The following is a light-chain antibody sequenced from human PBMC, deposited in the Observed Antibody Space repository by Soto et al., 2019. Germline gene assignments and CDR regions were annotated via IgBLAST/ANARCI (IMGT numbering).Light chain of an antibody. J-gene: IGKJ4*01. CDR3: QQRFNWPVT. CDR1: QSISIY. CDR2: DAS. Sequence: EIVLTQSPATLSLSPGERATLSCRASQSISIYLAWYQLKPGQAPRLLIYDASRRATGIPARFSGSGSGTDFTLTISSLEPEDFAVYSGQQRFNWPVTFGGGTKVEIK. V-gene: IGKV3-11*01.